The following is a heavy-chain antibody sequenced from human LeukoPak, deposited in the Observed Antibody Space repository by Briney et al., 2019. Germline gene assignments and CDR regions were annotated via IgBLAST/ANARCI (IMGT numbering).Heavy chain of an antibody. D-gene: IGHD4-17*01. Sequence: PSQTLSLTCTVSGGSISSGGYYWSWIRQHPGKGLEWIGYIYYSGSTYYNPSLKSRVTISVDTSKNQFSLKLSSVTAADTAVYYCARIEPGHDYGDYGAFDIWGRGTMVTVSS. V-gene: IGHV4-31*03. CDR1: GGSISSGGYY. CDR2: IYYSGST. CDR3: ARIEPGHDYGDYGAFDI. J-gene: IGHJ3*02.